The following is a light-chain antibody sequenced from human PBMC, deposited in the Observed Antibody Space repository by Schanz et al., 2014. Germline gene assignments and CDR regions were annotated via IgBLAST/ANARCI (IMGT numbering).Light chain of an antibody. CDR1: HSVRGK. J-gene: IGKJ1*01. CDR2: GAS. Sequence: IVMTQSPATLSVSPGERATLSCRASHSVRGKLAWYQQKPGQAPRLLVYGASTRATSIPARFSGSGSGTEFTLTISSLQSEDFAVYYCQQYNNWPPTWTFGQGTKVEIK. CDR3: QQYNNWPPTWT. V-gene: IGKV3-15*01.